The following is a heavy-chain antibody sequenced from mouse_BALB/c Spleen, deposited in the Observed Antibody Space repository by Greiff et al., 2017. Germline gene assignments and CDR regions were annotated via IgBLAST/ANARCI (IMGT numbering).Heavy chain of an antibody. J-gene: IGHJ1*01. D-gene: IGHD2-3*01. Sequence: EVNVVESGGGLVKPGGSLKLSCAASGFTFSSYAMSWVRQSPEKRLEWVAEISSGGSYTYYPDTVTGRFTISRDNAKNTLYLEMSSLRSEDTAMYYCARIGYFYFDVWGAGTTVTVSS. V-gene: IGHV5-9-4*01. CDR3: ARIGYFYFDV. CDR1: GFTFSSYA. CDR2: ISSGGSYT.